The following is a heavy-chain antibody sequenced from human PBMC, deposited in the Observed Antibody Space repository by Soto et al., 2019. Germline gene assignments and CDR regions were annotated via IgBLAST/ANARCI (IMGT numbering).Heavy chain of an antibody. D-gene: IGHD3-3*02. Sequence: QVQLVQSGAEVKKPGSSVKVSCKASGANFASYAIFWVRQAPGQGLEWMGGIIPIFGTATYAQKFQGRVTIKADKPTNTAYMEMNSLRFEDTAVYYCARSEGGHFYGMDVWGQGTTVTVSS. CDR2: IIPIFGTA. V-gene: IGHV1-69*06. CDR3: ARSEGGHFYGMDV. CDR1: GANFASYA. J-gene: IGHJ6*02.